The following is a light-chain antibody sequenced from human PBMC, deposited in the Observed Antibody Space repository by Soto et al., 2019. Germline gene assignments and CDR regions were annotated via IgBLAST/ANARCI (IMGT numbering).Light chain of an antibody. Sequence: EIVLTQSPGTLSLSPGERATLSCRASKRVTTSYLAWYQQKPGQDPRLLIYGTASRATGIADRFSGSGSGRNFTLTITSMEPEDFAVYYCQQYETSLITFGQGTRLEIK. CDR2: GTA. V-gene: IGKV3-20*01. J-gene: IGKJ5*01. CDR1: KRVTTSY. CDR3: QQYETSLIT.